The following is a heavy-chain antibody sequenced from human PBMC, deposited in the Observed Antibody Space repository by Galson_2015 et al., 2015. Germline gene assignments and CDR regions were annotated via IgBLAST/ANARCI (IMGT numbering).Heavy chain of an antibody. CDR2: IYSGGST. J-gene: IGHJ4*02. Sequence: SLRLSCAASGFTVSSNYMSWVRQAPGKGLEWVSVIYSGGSTYYADSVKGRFTISRDNSKNTLYLQMNSLRVEDTAVYYCARDRSDYDEYDYWGQGTLVTVSS. CDR3: ARDRSDYDEYDY. D-gene: IGHD4-17*01. CDR1: GFTVSSNY. V-gene: IGHV3-66*01.